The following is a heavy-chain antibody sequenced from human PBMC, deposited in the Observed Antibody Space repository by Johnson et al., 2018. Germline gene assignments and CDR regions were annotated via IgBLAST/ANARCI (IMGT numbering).Heavy chain of an antibody. CDR3: AKRREPGRNYNSRFHS. D-gene: IGHD3-10*01. CDR1: GGIFSAYA. J-gene: IGHJ4*02. Sequence: QVQLVQSGAEVRKPGSSVKVSCTASGGIFSAYAFSWIRHIPGQGLEWMGDIIPIFRAANYARKFQGRVTISADSDDSSTTVYLELNNLKSDDTAFFYCAKRREPGRNYNSRFHSWGQGTLVTVSS. CDR2: IIPIFRAA. V-gene: IGHV1-69*01.